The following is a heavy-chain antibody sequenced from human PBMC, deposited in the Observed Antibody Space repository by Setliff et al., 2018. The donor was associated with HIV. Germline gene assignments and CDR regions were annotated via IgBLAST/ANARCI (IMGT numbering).Heavy chain of an antibody. Sequence: SETLSLTCTVSGGSISPYHWNWIRQTPGKGLEWIGYIYYRGRTDYNPSLRSRVTISLDTSKNQFSLKLTSVTAADTAIYYCARDRALRFSKSPSFNYFDVWGQGALVTVSS. CDR2: IYYRGRT. J-gene: IGHJ4*02. D-gene: IGHD3-10*01. CDR3: ARDRALRFSKSPSFNYFDV. V-gene: IGHV4-4*08. CDR1: GGSISPYH.